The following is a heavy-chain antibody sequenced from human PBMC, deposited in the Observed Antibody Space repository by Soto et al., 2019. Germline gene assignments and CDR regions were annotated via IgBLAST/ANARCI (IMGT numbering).Heavy chain of an antibody. CDR3: ARARGWNDGWFDP. J-gene: IGHJ5*02. CDR1: GDSVSSNSAA. Sequence: SQTLSLTCAISGDSVSSNSAAWNWIRKSPSRGLEWLGRTYYRSNWYNDYAVSVKSRITINPETSKNQFSLQLTSVTPEDTAVYYCARARGWNDGWFDPWGQGTLVTVSS. D-gene: IGHD1-1*01. V-gene: IGHV6-1*01. CDR2: TYYRSNWYN.